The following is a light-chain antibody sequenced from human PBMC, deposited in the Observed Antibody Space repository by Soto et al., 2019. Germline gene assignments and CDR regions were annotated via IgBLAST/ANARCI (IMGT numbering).Light chain of an antibody. CDR3: QQRGNWPLT. CDR1: QSVSSY. Sequence: EIVLTQSPATLSLSPGERATLPCRASQSVSSYFAWYQQKPGQAPRLLIYDASNRATGIPARFSGSGSGTDFTLTISSLEPEDFAVYYCQQRGNWPLTFGQGTQVEIK. J-gene: IGKJ1*01. V-gene: IGKV3-11*01. CDR2: DAS.